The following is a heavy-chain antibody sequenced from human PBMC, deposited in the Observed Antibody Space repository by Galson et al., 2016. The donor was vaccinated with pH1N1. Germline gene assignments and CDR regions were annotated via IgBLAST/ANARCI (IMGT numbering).Heavy chain of an antibody. CDR3: ARERYSGTFYDAFDI. CDR1: GFTFSRHS. J-gene: IGHJ3*02. D-gene: IGHD1-26*01. V-gene: IGHV3-48*01. Sequence: SLRLSCAGSGFTFSRHSINWVRQAPGKGLEWVSYISGESYTKYYADSLKDRLSISRDNVKNSVYLRIDSLRAEDTAVYYCARERYSGTFYDAFDIWGQGTMVSVSS. CDR2: ISGESYTK.